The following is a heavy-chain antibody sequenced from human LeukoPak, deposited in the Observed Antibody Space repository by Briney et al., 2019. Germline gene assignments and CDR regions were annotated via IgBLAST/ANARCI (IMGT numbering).Heavy chain of an antibody. CDR3: ARVRQQLVPDY. CDR2: INAGNGNT. Sequence: ALVKVSCKASGYTFTSYAMHWVRQAPGQRLEWMGWINAGNGNTKYSQKFQGRVTITRDTSASTAYMELSSLRSEDTAVYYCARVRQQLVPDYWGQGTLVTVSS. J-gene: IGHJ4*02. V-gene: IGHV1-3*01. D-gene: IGHD6-13*01. CDR1: GYTFTSYA.